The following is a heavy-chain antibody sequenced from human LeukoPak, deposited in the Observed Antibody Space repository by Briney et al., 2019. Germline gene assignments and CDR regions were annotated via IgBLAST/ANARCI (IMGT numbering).Heavy chain of an antibody. D-gene: IGHD3-9*01. CDR1: GGSISSGDYY. Sequence: SQTLSLTCTVPGGSISSGDYYWSWIRQPPGKGLEWIGEINDSRITKYNPSLKSRVTISVDTSKKQFSLKLNSVTAADTAVYYCARGPPMDYDILVGYYRFDYWGQGTLVTVSS. V-gene: IGHV4-30-4*01. J-gene: IGHJ4*02. CDR2: INDSRIT. CDR3: ARGPPMDYDILVGYYRFDY.